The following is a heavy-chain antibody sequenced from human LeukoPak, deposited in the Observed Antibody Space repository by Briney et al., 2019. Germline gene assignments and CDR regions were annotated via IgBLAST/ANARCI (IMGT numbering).Heavy chain of an antibody. CDR3: ARDRQWELGLSGWDY. V-gene: IGHV3-21*01. CDR1: GFTFSSYS. J-gene: IGHJ4*02. D-gene: IGHD1-26*01. Sequence: PGGSLRLSCAASGFTFSSYSMNWVRQAPGKGLEWVSSISSSSSYIKYADSVKGRFTISRDNAKNSLYLQMNSLRAEDTAVYYCARDRQWELGLSGWDYWGQGTLVTVSS. CDR2: ISSSSSYI.